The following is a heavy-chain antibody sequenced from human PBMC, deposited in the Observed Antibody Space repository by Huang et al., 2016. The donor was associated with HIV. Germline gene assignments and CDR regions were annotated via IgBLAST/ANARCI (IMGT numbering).Heavy chain of an antibody. J-gene: IGHJ6*02. CDR1: GYTFTGYY. CDR2: INPNSGGT. D-gene: IGHD2-2*01. Sequence: QVQLVQSGAEVKKPGASVKVSCKASGYTFTGYYMHWVRQAPGQGLEWMGWINPNSGGTNYAQKFQGRVTMTRDTSISTAYMELSRLRSDDTAVHYCAAGVVPAADYYYYYGMDVWGQGTTVTVSS. CDR3: AAGVVPAADYYYYYGMDV. V-gene: IGHV1-2*02.